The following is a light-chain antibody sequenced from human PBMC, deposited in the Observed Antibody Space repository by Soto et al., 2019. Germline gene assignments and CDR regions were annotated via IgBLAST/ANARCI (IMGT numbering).Light chain of an antibody. CDR3: QQYNGYRTWT. V-gene: IGKV1-5*01. J-gene: IGKJ1*01. CDR1: QDISRW. CDR2: DAS. Sequence: DIQMTQSPATLSASVGDRVSITCRASQDISRWLAWYQQKPGKAPKVLIWDASRLQRGVPSRFTGSGSGTEFTLTINGLQPDDFETYYCQQYNGYRTWTFGQGTKVDIK.